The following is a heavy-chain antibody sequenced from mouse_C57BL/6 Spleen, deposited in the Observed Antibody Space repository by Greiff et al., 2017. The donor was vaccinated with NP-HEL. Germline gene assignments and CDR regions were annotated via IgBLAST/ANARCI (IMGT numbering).Heavy chain of an antibody. V-gene: IGHV1-69*01. CDR2: IDPSDSYT. CDR3: ASLANKDYFDY. D-gene: IGHD4-1*01. J-gene: IGHJ2*01. Sequence: QVQLQQPGAELVMPGASVKLSCKASGYTFTSYWMHWVKQRPGQGLEWIGEIDPSDSYTNYNQKFKGKSTLTVDKSSSTAYMQLSSLTSEDSAVYYCASLANKDYFDYWGQGTTLTVSS. CDR1: GYTFTSYW.